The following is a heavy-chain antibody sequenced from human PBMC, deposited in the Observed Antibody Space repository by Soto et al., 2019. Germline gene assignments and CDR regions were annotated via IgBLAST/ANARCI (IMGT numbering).Heavy chain of an antibody. J-gene: IGHJ4*02. CDR2: ISSSSSYI. Sequence: GGSLRLCCAASGFTFSSYSMNWVRQAPGKGLEWVSSISSSSSYIYYADSVKGRFTISRDNAKNSLYLQMNSLRAEDTAVYYCARGPAGYSSSSLLRNQYYFDYWGQGTLVTVSS. D-gene: IGHD6-6*01. CDR3: ARGPAGYSSSSLLRNQYYFDY. V-gene: IGHV3-21*01. CDR1: GFTFSSYS.